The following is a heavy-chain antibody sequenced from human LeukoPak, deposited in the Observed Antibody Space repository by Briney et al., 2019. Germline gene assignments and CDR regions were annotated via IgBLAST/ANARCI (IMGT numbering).Heavy chain of an antibody. CDR1: GFTFSSYG. V-gene: IGHV3-30*02. D-gene: IGHD4-17*01. CDR2: IRYDGSNK. CDR3: AKGTYYGDYALDY. Sequence: GGSLRLSCAAFGFTFSSYGMHWVRQAPGKGLEWVAFIRYDGSNKYYADSVKGRFTISRDNSKNTLYLQMNSLRAEDTAVYYCAKGTYYGDYALDYWGQGTLVTVSS. J-gene: IGHJ4*02.